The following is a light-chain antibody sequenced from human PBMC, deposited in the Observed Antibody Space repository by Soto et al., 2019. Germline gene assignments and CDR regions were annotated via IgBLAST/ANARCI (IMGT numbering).Light chain of an antibody. CDR1: QSVSNSY. Sequence: EIVLTQSPATLSLSPGQRATLSCGASQSVSNSYLAWYQQKPGLAPRLLIYDASTRATGIPERFSGSGSGTDFTLTISRLEPEDFAVYYCQQYGNSPITFGQGTRLDIK. V-gene: IGKV3D-20*01. J-gene: IGKJ5*01. CDR3: QQYGNSPIT. CDR2: DAS.